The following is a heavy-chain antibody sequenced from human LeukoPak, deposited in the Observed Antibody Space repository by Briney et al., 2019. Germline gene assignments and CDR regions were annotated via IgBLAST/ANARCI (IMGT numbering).Heavy chain of an antibody. D-gene: IGHD5-12*01. CDR3: VQSSPTIDY. CDR2: INSDGSST. J-gene: IGHJ4*02. V-gene: IGHV3-74*01. CDR1: GFTFSSYW. Sequence: GRSLRLSCSGSGFTFSSYWMHWVRQAPGKGLVWVSRINSDGSSTTYADSVKGRFTISRDNAKNTMYLQMNSLRVEDTAVYYCVQSSPTIDYWGQGTLVTVSS.